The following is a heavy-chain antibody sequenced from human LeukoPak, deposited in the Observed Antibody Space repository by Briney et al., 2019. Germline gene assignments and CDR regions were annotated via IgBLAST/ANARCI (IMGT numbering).Heavy chain of an antibody. D-gene: IGHD1-1*01. CDR3: ASSALFDPTGTTHRADY. J-gene: IGHJ4*02. V-gene: IGHV4-34*01. Sequence: KTSQSLSLTCAVYGGSFSGYYWSWIRHPPGRGREWIGEINHRGSPTHNPSFKSRVTISVDTSKNQFSLKLSSVTAADTAVYYCASSALFDPTGTTHRADYWGQGTLVTVSS. CDR2: INHRGSP. CDR1: GGSFSGYY.